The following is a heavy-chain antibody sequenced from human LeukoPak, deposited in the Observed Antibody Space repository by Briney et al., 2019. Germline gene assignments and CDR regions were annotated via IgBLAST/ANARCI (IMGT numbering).Heavy chain of an antibody. V-gene: IGHV3-48*04. CDR1: GFTFSSYS. CDR2: ISSSSSTI. J-gene: IGHJ4*02. D-gene: IGHD1-26*01. CDR3: ARDPTYYLRYGYFDY. Sequence: PGGSLRLSCAASGFTFSSYSMNWVRQAPGKGLEWVSYISSSSSTIYYADSVKGRFTISRDNAKNSLYLQMNSLRAEDTAVYYCARDPTYYLRYGYFDYWGQGTLVTVSS.